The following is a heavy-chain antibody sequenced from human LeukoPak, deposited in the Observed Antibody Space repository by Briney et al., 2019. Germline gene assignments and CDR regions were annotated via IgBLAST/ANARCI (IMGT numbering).Heavy chain of an antibody. CDR2: MNPNSGNT. D-gene: IGHD2-21*01. J-gene: IGHJ4*02. V-gene: IGHV1-8*01. Sequence: ASVKVSCKASGYTFTSYDINWVRQATGQGLEWMGWMNPNSGNTGYAQKFQGRVTMTRNTSISTAYMELSSLRSEDTALYYCARAAWVSTSSKYYFDNWGQGTLVTVSS. CDR3: ARAAWVSTSSKYYFDN. CDR1: GYTFTSYD.